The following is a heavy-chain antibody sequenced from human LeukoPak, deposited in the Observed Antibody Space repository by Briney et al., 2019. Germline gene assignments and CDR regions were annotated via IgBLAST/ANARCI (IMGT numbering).Heavy chain of an antibody. Sequence: PGGSLRLSCAASGFTFSSYGMHWVRQAPGKGLEWVAFIRYDGSNKYYADSVRGRSTISRDNSKNTLYLQMNSLRAEDTAVYYCATLTGTPRAFDIWGQGTMVTVSS. CDR2: IRYDGSNK. V-gene: IGHV3-30*02. D-gene: IGHD1-7*01. CDR1: GFTFSSYG. CDR3: ATLTGTPRAFDI. J-gene: IGHJ3*02.